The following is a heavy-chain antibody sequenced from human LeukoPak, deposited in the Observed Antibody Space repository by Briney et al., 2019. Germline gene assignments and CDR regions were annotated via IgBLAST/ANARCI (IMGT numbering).Heavy chain of an antibody. J-gene: IGHJ4*02. V-gene: IGHV3-48*03. CDR3: VRASNWNDADFEY. Sequence: GGSLRLSCAASGLTFSSYAMNWVRQAPGKGLEWVSYISSSGSTIYYADSVKGRFAISRDNAKKTLYLQMNSLRAEDTAVYYCVRASNWNDADFEYWGQGTLVTVSS. D-gene: IGHD1-1*01. CDR2: ISSSGSTI. CDR1: GLTFSSYA.